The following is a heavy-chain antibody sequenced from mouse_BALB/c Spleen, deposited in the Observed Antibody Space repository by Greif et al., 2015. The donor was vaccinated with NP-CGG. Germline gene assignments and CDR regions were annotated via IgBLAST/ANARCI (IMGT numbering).Heavy chain of an antibody. D-gene: IGHD2-2*01. Sequence: EVQLQQSGAELVKPGASVKLSCTASGFNIKDTYMHWVKQRPEQGLEWIGRIDPANGNTKYDPKFQGKATITADTSSNTAYLQLSSLTSEDTAVYYCALYGSPAWFAYWGQGTLVTVSA. V-gene: IGHV14-3*02. CDR3: ALYGSPAWFAY. CDR1: GFNIKDTY. J-gene: IGHJ3*01. CDR2: IDPANGNT.